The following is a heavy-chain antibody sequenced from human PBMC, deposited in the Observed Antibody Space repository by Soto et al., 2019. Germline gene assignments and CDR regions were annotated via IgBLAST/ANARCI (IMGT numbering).Heavy chain of an antibody. Sequence: ASVKVSCKASGGTFRSYAVSWVRQAPGQGLEWMGGIIPILSTTNYAQNFQGRVTMTTDTSTRTAYMELKSLRSDDTAVYYCAREGYYSGSGSYSPPRYYGMDVWGQGTTVTVSS. V-gene: IGHV1-69*10. CDR1: GGTFRSYA. CDR2: IIPILSTT. D-gene: IGHD3-10*01. CDR3: AREGYYSGSGSYSPPRYYGMDV. J-gene: IGHJ6*02.